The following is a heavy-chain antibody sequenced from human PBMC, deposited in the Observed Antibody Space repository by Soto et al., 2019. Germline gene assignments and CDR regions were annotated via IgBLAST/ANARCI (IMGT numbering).Heavy chain of an antibody. J-gene: IGHJ4*02. D-gene: IGHD1-7*01. CDR3: SKKRGPGTTSWHFDY. Sequence: EVQLLESGGDLVQPGRSLRLSCAASGFTFSGYGMSWVRQAPGKGLEWVSVIQGGGNSAYYADSVKGRFTISRDNSKNTLYLQMSSLSGEDTAVYDCSKKRGPGTTSWHFDYWGQGTLVTVSS. V-gene: IGHV3-23*01. CDR1: GFTFSGYG. CDR2: IQGGGNSA.